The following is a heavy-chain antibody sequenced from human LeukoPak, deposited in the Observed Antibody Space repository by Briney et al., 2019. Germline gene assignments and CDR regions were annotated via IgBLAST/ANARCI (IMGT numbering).Heavy chain of an antibody. D-gene: IGHD6-13*01. J-gene: IGHJ6*02. V-gene: IGHV1-8*01. Sequence: ASVKVSCKASGYTFTSYDIIWVRQATGQGLEWMGWMNPNSGNTGYAQKFQGRVTMTRNTSISTAYMELSSLRSEDTAVYYCARGPDSSSVYYYYYGMDVWGQGTTVTVSS. CDR3: ARGPDSSSVYYYYYGMDV. CDR1: GYTFTSYD. CDR2: MNPNSGNT.